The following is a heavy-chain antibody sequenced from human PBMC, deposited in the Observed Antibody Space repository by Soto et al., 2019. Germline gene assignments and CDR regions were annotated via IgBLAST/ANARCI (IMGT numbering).Heavy chain of an antibody. CDR2: MNPNSGNT. CDR1: ECTFTNYD. Sequence: ASVKVSCKASECTFTNYDISWVRQATGQGLEWMGWMNPNSGNTGYALKFQGRVSMTRNTSIYTVYLELSSLASDDTAVYYCVRMASSGTLNWFDPWGQGTLVTVSS. V-gene: IGHV1-8*01. J-gene: IGHJ5*02. CDR3: VRMASSGTLNWFDP. D-gene: IGHD1-1*01.